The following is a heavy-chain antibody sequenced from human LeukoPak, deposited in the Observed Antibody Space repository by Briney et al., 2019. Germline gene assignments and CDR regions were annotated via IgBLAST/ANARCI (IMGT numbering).Heavy chain of an antibody. V-gene: IGHV3-30*18. CDR1: GFTFSSYG. Sequence: PGGSRRLSCEASGFTFSSYGMHWVRKAPGKGLDWVAALSHDGNNEFYADSVKGRFTISRDNSKSTLYLQMNSLRAGDTATFYCAKDNYYGSSAVIDYWGQGALVTVSS. CDR3: AKDNYYGSSAVIDY. J-gene: IGHJ4*02. CDR2: LSHDGNNE. D-gene: IGHD3-22*01.